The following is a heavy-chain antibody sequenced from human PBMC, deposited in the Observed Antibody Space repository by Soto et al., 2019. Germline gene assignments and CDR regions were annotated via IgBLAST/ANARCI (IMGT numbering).Heavy chain of an antibody. J-gene: IGHJ4*02. CDR2: MSHDGSNT. CDR3: AKSGSFGYSSGWTPFDY. D-gene: IGHD6-19*01. V-gene: IGHV3-30-3*02. CDR1: GFLFNTYA. Sequence: GGSLRLSCTTSGFLFNTYAMHWVRQAPGKGLEWVAVMSHDGSNTYYADSVKGRFTISRDNPKNTLYLQMNTLRAEDTAVYYCAKSGSFGYSSGWTPFDYWGQGTLVTVSS.